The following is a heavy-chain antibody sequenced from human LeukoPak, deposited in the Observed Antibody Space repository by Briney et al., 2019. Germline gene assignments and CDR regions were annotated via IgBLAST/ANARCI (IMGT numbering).Heavy chain of an antibody. D-gene: IGHD6-13*01. V-gene: IGHV4-61*05. J-gene: IGHJ4*02. Sequence: SETLSLTCTVSGGSINNSSYYWAWIRQPPGRGLEWIGSIHYSGSTSYNSSLKSRVTMSIDTSKNQFSLKLSSVTPADTAVYYCARQVYSSSWSYYFEYWGQGILVTVSS. CDR1: GGSINNSSYY. CDR3: ARQVYSSSWSYYFEY. CDR2: IHYSGST.